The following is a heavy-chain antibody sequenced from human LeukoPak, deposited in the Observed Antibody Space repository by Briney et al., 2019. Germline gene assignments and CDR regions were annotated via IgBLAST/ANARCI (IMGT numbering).Heavy chain of an antibody. CDR2: ISGSGGST. CDR1: GFTFSSYA. V-gene: IGHV3-23*01. Sequence: GGSLRLSCAASGFTFSSYAMSWVRQAPGKGLEWVSAISGSGGSTYCADSVKGRFTISRDNSKNTLYLQMNSLRAEDTAVYYCAKVPPVALLAPPDYWGQGTLVTVSS. CDR3: AKVPPVALLAPPDY. J-gene: IGHJ4*02. D-gene: IGHD3-3*02.